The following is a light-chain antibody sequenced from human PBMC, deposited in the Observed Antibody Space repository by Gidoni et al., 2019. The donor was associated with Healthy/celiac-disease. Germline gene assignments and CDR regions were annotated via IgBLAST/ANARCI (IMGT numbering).Light chain of an antibody. CDR2: DAS. J-gene: IGKJ3*01. Sequence: EIVFTQSPATLSLSPGERATLSCRASQSVSSYLAWYQQKPGQAPRLLIYDASNRATGIPARFSGSGSGTDFTLTISSLEPEDFAVYYCQQRSNWPPGFTFGPGTKVDIK. CDR3: QQRSNWPPGFT. V-gene: IGKV3-11*01. CDR1: QSVSSY.